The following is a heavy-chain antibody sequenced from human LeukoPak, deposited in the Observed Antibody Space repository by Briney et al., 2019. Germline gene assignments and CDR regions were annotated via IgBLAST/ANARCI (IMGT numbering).Heavy chain of an antibody. Sequence: SETLSLTCAVSGGSISSGGYSWSWIRQPPGKGLEWIGYIYHSGSIYYNPSLKSRVTISVDRSKNQFSLKLSSVTAADTAVYYCARGPSVGSPFDYWGQGTLVTVSS. J-gene: IGHJ4*02. CDR3: ARGPSVGSPFDY. D-gene: IGHD3-3*01. CDR1: GGSISSGGYS. V-gene: IGHV4-30-2*01. CDR2: IYHSGSI.